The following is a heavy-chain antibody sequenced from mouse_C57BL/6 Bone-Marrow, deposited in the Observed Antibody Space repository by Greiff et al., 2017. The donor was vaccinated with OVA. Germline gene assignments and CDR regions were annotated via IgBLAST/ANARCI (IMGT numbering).Heavy chain of an antibody. CDR2: IWTGGGT. D-gene: IGHD2-1*01. V-gene: IGHV2-9-1*01. CDR3: ARLAPIYYGNYLDY. Sequence: VQLQESGPGLVAPSQSLSITCTVSGFSLTSYAISWVRQPPGKGLEWLGVIWTGGGTNYNSALKSRLSISKDNSKSQVFLKMNSLQTDDTARYYCARLAPIYYGNYLDYWGQVTTLTVSS. J-gene: IGHJ2*01. CDR1: GFSLTSYA.